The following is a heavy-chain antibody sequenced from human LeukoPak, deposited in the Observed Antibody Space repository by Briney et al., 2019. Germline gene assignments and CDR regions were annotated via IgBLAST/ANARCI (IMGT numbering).Heavy chain of an antibody. CDR2: INPNSGGT. V-gene: IGHV1-2*02. Sequence: ASVKVSCKASGYTFTGYYTHWVRQAPGQGLEWMGWINPNSGGTNYAQKFQGRVTMTRDTSISTAYMELSRLRSDDTAVYYCARGRYDSSGYQTNYWGQGTLVTVSS. CDR3: ARGRYDSSGYQTNY. CDR1: GYTFTGYY. D-gene: IGHD3-22*01. J-gene: IGHJ4*02.